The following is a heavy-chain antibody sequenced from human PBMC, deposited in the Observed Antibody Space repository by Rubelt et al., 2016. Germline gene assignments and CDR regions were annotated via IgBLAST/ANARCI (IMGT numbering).Heavy chain of an antibody. Sequence: YSGSTYYNPSLKSRVTISVDTSKNQFSLKLSSVTAADTAVYYCARLHSSSWYTPWGQGTLVTVSS. CDR3: ARLHSSSWYTP. J-gene: IGHJ5*02. V-gene: IGHV4-39*01. CDR2: YSGST. D-gene: IGHD6-13*01.